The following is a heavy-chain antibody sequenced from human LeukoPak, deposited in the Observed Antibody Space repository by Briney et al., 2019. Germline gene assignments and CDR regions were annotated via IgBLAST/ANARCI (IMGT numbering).Heavy chain of an antibody. J-gene: IGHJ5*02. V-gene: IGHV1-69*05. CDR3: ARQGLEYSSTVAGPNWFDP. Sequence: SSVMVFCKASGGTFSSYAISWVRQAPGQGLEWMGGIIPIFGTANYAQKFQGRVTITTDESTSTAYMELSSVRSEDTAVYYCARQGLEYSSTVAGPNWFDPWGQGKLVTVSS. D-gene: IGHD6-6*01. CDR2: IIPIFGTA. CDR1: GGTFSSYA.